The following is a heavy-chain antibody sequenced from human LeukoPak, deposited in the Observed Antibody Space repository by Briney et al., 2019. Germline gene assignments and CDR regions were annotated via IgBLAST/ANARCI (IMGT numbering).Heavy chain of an antibody. CDR2: INPSGGST. CDR3: ARDQRESGYEPDAVDY. D-gene: IGHD5-12*01. V-gene: IGHV1-46*01. J-gene: IGHJ4*02. CDR1: GYTFTSYY. Sequence: SVKVSCKASGYTFTSYYMHWVRQAPGQGLEWMGIINPSGGSTSYAQKFQGRVTMTRDTSTSTVYMELSSLRSEDTAVYYCARDQRESGYEPDAVDYWGQGTLVTVSS.